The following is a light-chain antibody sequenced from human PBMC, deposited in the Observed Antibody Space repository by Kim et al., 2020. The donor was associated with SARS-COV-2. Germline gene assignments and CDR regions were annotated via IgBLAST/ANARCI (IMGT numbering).Light chain of an antibody. V-gene: IGKV4-1*01. Sequence: ATINWKSRQSGFKSANNKNYLAWDQHKPGQPPKLLIYWASTRESEVPDRFSGSGSGTDFTLTINSLQAEDVAVYYCQQYHSGPPYTLGQGTKLEIK. J-gene: IGKJ2*01. CDR3: QQYHSGPPYT. CDR2: WAS. CDR1: QSGFKSANNKNY.